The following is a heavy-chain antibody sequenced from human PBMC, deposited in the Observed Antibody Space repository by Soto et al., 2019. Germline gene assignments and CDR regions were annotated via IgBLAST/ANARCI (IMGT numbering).Heavy chain of an antibody. CDR3: ARLEGNCSGGSCNYYYYYMDV. J-gene: IGHJ6*03. Sequence: TLSLTCTVSGGSISSGGYYWSWIRQHPGKGLEWIGYIYYSGSTYYNPSLKSRVTISVGTSKNQFSLKLSSVTAADTAVYYCARLEGNCSGGSCNYYYYYMDVWGKGTTVTVS. D-gene: IGHD2-15*01. V-gene: IGHV4-31*03. CDR1: GGSISSGGYY. CDR2: IYYSGST.